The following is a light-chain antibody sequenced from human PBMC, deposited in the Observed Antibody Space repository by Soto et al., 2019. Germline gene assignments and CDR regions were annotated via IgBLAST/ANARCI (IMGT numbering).Light chain of an antibody. J-gene: IGKJ1*01. Sequence: DIPMTQSPSSLSASVGDRVTITCRASQGISNYLAWYQQNPGRAPKLLIYASFTLQSGVPSRFSGSGSGTDFTLTISSLQPEDVATYYCQKYDSAPRTFGQGTKVEIK. V-gene: IGKV1-27*01. CDR1: QGISNY. CDR3: QKYDSAPRT. CDR2: ASF.